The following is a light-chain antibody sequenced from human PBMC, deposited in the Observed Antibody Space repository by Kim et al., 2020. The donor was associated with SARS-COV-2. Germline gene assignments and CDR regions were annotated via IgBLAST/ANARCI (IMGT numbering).Light chain of an antibody. Sequence: EIVLTQSPGTLSLSPGERATLSCRASQSVSSNSLACYQQKPGQAPRLLIYGASNRATGIPDRFSGSGSGTDFTLTISRLEPEDFAVYYCQQYGSLFTFGPGTKVDIK. CDR3: QQYGSLFT. CDR2: GAS. J-gene: IGKJ3*01. V-gene: IGKV3-20*01. CDR1: QSVSSNS.